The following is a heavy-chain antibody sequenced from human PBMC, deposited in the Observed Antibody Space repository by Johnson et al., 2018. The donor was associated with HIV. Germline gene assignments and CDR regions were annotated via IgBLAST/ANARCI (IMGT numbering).Heavy chain of an antibody. Sequence: VQLVESGGGLVQPGGSLRLSCAASGFTVSSNYMSWVRQAPGKGLESVSVVYSGGTTHYADSVKGRSTISIDNSKNTLYLQMNSLRAEDTAVYYCTRRSPYDAFDIWGQGTMVTVSS. V-gene: IGHV3-66*02. CDR2: VYSGGTT. CDR1: GFTVSSNY. CDR3: TRRSPYDAFDI. J-gene: IGHJ3*02.